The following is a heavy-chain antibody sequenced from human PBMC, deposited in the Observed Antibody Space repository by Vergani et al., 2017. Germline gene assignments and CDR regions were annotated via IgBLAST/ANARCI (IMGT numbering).Heavy chain of an antibody. J-gene: IGHJ6*02. CDR1: GGSISSRTSY. CDR3: ARQGVRLNRIDNYYYYGMDV. Sequence: QVQLQESGPGLVKPSQTLSLTCTVSGGSISSRTSYWSWIRQPAGKGLEWIGRVYTSGSTNYNPSLKSRVTMSVDTSKNQFSLKLSSVTAADTAVYYCARQGVRLNRIDNYYYYGMDVWGQGTTVTVSS. V-gene: IGHV4-61*02. D-gene: IGHD3-3*01. CDR2: VYTSGST.